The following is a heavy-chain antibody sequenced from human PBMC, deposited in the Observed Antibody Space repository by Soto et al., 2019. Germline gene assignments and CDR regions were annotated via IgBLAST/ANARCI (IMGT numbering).Heavy chain of an antibody. CDR2: VYYSGTT. J-gene: IGHJ4*02. CDR3: ARTTAVPNTLRSRYFFDY. Sequence: SETLSLTCSVSVCSFSCKTYYWSWIRHPPGNRLDCIGYVYYSGTTNYNPSLKSRVTISVDLSNNRFSLRLSSVTTADTALYYCARTTAVPNTLRSRYFFDYWGQGTLVTVSS. V-gene: IGHV4-61*01. D-gene: IGHD4-17*01. CDR1: VCSFSCKTYY.